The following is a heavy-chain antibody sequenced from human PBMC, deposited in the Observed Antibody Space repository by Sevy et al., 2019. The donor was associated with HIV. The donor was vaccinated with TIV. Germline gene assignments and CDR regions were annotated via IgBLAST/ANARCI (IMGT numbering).Heavy chain of an antibody. CDR2: ISYDGSNK. J-gene: IGHJ5*02. D-gene: IGHD4-4*01. Sequence: GGSLRLSCAASGVTFSSYAMHWVRQAPGKGLEWVAVISYDGSNKYYADSGKGRFTISRDISKKTVYLQMNSMRDEDTAVYYCARDQHDYTANIRTGCFDPWGQGALVTVSS. CDR3: ARDQHDYTANIRTGCFDP. CDR1: GVTFSSYA. V-gene: IGHV3-30-3*01.